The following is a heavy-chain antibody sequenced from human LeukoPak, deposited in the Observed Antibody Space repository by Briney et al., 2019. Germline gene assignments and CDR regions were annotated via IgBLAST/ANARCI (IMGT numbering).Heavy chain of an antibody. CDR2: IYTSGST. J-gene: IGHJ4*02. V-gene: IGHV4-61*02. D-gene: IGHD5-18*01. CDR1: GGSISSGSHY. Sequence: SETLSLTCTVSGGSISSGSHYWSWIRQPAGKGLEWIGRIYTSGSTNYNPSLKSRVTISVDTSKNQFSLKLSSVTAADTAVYYCARGGYSYGFPFDYWGQGTLVTVSS. CDR3: ARGGYSYGFPFDY.